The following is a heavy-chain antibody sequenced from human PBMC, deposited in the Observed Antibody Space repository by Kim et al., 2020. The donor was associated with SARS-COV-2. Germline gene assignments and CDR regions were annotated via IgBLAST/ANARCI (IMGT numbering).Heavy chain of an antibody. CDR3: ARSREAGAKGWYFDL. D-gene: IGHD6-19*01. V-gene: IGHV4-31*03. CDR1: GGSISSGGYY. Sequence: SETLSLTCTVSGGSISSGGYYWSWIRQHPGKGLEWIGYIYYSGSTYYNPSLKSRVTISVDTSKNQFSLKLSSVTAADTAVYYCARSREAGAKGWYFDLWGRGTLVTVSS. CDR2: IYYSGST. J-gene: IGHJ2*01.